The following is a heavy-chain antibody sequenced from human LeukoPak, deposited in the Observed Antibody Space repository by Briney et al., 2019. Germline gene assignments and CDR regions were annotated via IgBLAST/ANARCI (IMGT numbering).Heavy chain of an antibody. CDR3: ARDDIVVVPAAKYYYYGMDV. CDR1: GFTFSSAS. CDR2: ISSSSSTI. Sequence: GGSLRLSCAASGFTFSSASMNWVRQAPGKGLEWVSYISSSSSTIYYADSVKGRFTISRDNAKNSLYLQMNSLRDEDTAVYYCARDDIVVVPAAKYYYYGMDVWGQGTTVTVSS. V-gene: IGHV3-48*02. D-gene: IGHD2-2*01. J-gene: IGHJ6*02.